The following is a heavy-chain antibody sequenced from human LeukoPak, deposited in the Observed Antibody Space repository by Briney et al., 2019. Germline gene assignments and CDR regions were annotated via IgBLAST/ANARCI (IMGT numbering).Heavy chain of an antibody. D-gene: IGHD3-10*01. CDR3: ARDPSMVRGSFSIDY. V-gene: IGHV1-2*02. CDR2: INPNSGGT. J-gene: IGHJ4*02. Sequence: ASVKVSFKASGYTFTGYYMHWVRQAPGQGLGWMGWINPNSGGTNYAQGVQGRVTMTRATSIITPYLDLSRLRSDDTAVYSCARDPSMVRGSFSIDYWGQGTLVTVSS. CDR1: GYTFTGYY.